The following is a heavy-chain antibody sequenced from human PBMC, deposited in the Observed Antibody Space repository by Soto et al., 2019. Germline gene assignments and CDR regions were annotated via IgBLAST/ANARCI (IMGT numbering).Heavy chain of an antibody. Sequence: PGESLKISCKASGYTFTNYWIAWVRQMSGKGLEWVGVIYPDDADTTYGPTFQGQVTISADKSLNTAYLQWSSLEVSDTAMYFCARSIHGTGGYYSDYWGQGTPVTVSS. V-gene: IGHV5-51*01. CDR3: ARSIHGTGGYYSDY. CDR1: GYTFTNYW. CDR2: IYPDDADT. J-gene: IGHJ4*02. D-gene: IGHD3-10*01.